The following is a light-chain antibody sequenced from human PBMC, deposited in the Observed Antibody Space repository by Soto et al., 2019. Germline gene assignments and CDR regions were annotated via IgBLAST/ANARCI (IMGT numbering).Light chain of an antibody. Sequence: AIRMTQSPSSFSASTGDRVTITFRSSQGISSYLAWYQQKPGKAPKLLIYAASTLQGGVPSRFSGSGSGTDFTLTISSLQPEDFATYYCQQSYIDPAWTFGPGTKVDIK. CDR2: AAS. V-gene: IGKV1-8*01. J-gene: IGKJ1*01. CDR1: QGISSY. CDR3: QQSYIDPAWT.